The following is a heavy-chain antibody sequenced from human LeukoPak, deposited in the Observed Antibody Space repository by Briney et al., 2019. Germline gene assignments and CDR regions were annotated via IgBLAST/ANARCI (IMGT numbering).Heavy chain of an antibody. CDR3: ARDGAVDTSMVTSFDY. J-gene: IGHJ4*02. Sequence: GGSLRLSCAASGFTFSTYAIHWVRQAPGKGLEWVAVISYDGSNEYYADSVKGRFTISRDNSKNTLYLQMNSLRGEDTAVYYRARDGAVDTSMVTSFDYWGQGTLVTVSS. CDR2: ISYDGSNE. CDR1: GFTFSTYA. D-gene: IGHD5-18*01. V-gene: IGHV3-30*04.